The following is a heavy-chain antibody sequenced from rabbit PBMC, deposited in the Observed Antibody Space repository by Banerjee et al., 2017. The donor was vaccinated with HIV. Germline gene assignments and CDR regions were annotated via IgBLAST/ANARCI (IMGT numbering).Heavy chain of an antibody. CDR2: ICASGKN. V-gene: IGHV1S45*01. CDR1: GIDFSRDYC. Sequence: QEQLEESGGGLVKPEGSLTLTCKASGIDFSRDYCMCWVRQAPGKGLEWIACICASGKNYYANWAKGRFTISKTSSTTVTLQMTSLTGADTATYFCARGTDSAGGGSDLWGPGTLVTVS. J-gene: IGHJ4*01. D-gene: IGHD8-1*01. CDR3: ARGTDSAGGGSDL.